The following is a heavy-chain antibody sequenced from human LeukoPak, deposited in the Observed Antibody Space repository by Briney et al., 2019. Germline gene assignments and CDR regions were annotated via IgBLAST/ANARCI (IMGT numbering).Heavy chain of an antibody. J-gene: IGHJ6*02. CDR3: ARDAVATANAV. CDR1: GFTFTTYW. Sequence: GGSLRLSCAASGFTFTTYWMRWVRQAPGKGLVWVSHINSDGSITSYADSVKGRFTISRDNAKNTLYLQMNSLRAVDTAVYYCARDAVATANAVWGQGTTVTVSS. V-gene: IGHV3-74*01. D-gene: IGHD5-18*01. CDR2: INSDGSIT.